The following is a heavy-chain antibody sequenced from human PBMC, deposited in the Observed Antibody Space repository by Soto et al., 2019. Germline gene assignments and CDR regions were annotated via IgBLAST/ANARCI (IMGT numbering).Heavy chain of an antibody. CDR1: GGSVSGSTYY. J-gene: IGHJ4*02. V-gene: IGHV4-39*01. D-gene: IGHD2-15*01. CDR3: ARQGGHFDN. Sequence: SETLSLTCTVSGGSVSGSTYYWGWVRQPPGKGLEWLGRIFYSGRTYHNPSLKSRVTIYVDTSKNQFSLKLNSVTAADTAVYYCARQGGHFDNWGQGTLVTVSS. CDR2: IFYSGRT.